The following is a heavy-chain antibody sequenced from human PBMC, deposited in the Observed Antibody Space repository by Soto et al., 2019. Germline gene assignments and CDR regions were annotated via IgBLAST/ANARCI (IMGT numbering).Heavy chain of an antibody. V-gene: IGHV4-4*02. CDR3: ATLPPRIVVVVLPIPT. CDR2: IYHTGST. CDR1: GASISSTNW. Sequence: QVQLQESGPRLVKPSGTLSLTCAVSGASISSTNWWTWVRQPPGKGLEWIGEIYHTGSTKYNPSLKSRVTISLDKSNNQFSQNLSSVTAADTAVYYCATLPPRIVVVVLPIPTWGQGTLVTVSS. D-gene: IGHD2-15*01. J-gene: IGHJ4*02.